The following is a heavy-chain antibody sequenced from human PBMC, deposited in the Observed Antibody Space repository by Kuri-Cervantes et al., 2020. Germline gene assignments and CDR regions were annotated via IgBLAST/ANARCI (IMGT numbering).Heavy chain of an antibody. V-gene: IGHV3-30*04. D-gene: IGHD2-2*01. Sequence: GGSLRLSCVASGFTFSSCAFHWVRQAPGKGLEWVAVISHDENKVYYADSVKGRFTISRDNFRNTLYLQMNSLRAEDTAVYYCARDTRWDTQQLVPGFDYWGQGTLVTVSS. CDR2: ISHDENKV. CDR3: ARDTRWDTQQLVPGFDY. J-gene: IGHJ4*02. CDR1: GFTFSSCA.